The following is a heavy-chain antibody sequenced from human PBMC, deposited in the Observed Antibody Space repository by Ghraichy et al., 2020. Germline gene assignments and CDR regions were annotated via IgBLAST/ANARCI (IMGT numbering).Heavy chain of an antibody. Sequence: GGSLRLSCAASGFTFSSYGMHWVRQAPGKGLEWVAVIWYDGSNKYYADSVKGRFTISRDNSKNTLYLQMNSLRAEDTAVYYCARDPNDFWSGYYSFDYWGQGTLVTVSS. CDR1: GFTFSSYG. CDR2: IWYDGSNK. V-gene: IGHV3-33*01. D-gene: IGHD3-3*01. CDR3: ARDPNDFWSGYYSFDY. J-gene: IGHJ4*02.